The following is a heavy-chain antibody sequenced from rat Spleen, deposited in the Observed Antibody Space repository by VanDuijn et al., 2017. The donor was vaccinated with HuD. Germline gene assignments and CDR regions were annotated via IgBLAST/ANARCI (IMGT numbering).Heavy chain of an antibody. V-gene: IGHV2-1*01. J-gene: IGHJ1*01. CDR3: TRQNYGGYGV. Sequence: QVQLKESGPGLVQPSQTLSLTCTVSGFSLTNYGVNWVRQPPGKGLEWMGGIWGDGSTNYNSALKSRLSISRDTAKSQVFLKMNSLQTEDTASYFCTRQNYGGYGVWGPGTMVTVSS. CDR1: GFSLTNYG. D-gene: IGHD1-11*01. CDR2: IWGDGST.